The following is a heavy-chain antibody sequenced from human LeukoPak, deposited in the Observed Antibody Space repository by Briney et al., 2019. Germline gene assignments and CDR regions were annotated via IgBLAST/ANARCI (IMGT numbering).Heavy chain of an antibody. CDR3: ASGVTMIEDYFDY. Sequence: ASVRVSSKASGYTFTVYYMHWVRQAPGQGGEWMGWINPNSGGTNYAQKFHGRITMTRDTSISTAYMELSRLKSDDTAVYSCASGVTMIEDYFDYWGQGTLVTVSS. CDR1: GYTFTVYY. V-gene: IGHV1-2*02. CDR2: INPNSGGT. J-gene: IGHJ4*02. D-gene: IGHD3-22*01.